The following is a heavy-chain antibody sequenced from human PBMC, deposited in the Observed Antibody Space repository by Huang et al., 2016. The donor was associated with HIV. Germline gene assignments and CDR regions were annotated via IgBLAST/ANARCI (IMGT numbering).Heavy chain of an antibody. Sequence: EVQLVQSGAEVKKPGESLKISCTGSGYSFSIYWIAWVRQMPGNGLEWLGIRYPFEPKSTYSPSFEGHVSSSVDKSINTVYLHWSSLKASDTAIYYCAKGRRAFDVWGQGTWVTVSS. CDR1: GYSFSIYW. V-gene: IGHV5-51*03. CDR2: RYPFEPKS. CDR3: AKGRRAFDV. J-gene: IGHJ3*01.